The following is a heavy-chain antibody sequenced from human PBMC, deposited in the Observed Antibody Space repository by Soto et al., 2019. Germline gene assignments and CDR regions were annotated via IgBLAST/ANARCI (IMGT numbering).Heavy chain of an antibody. V-gene: IGHV3-74*01. D-gene: IGHD2-15*01. CDR1: GFTFSRFW. CDR2: INTDGSST. CDR3: ARRDFYCRGRNCYSGDYAMDV. J-gene: IGHJ6*02. Sequence: GGSLRLSCAASGFTFSRFWMHWVRQAPGKGLVWVSRINTDGSSTTYADSVKGRFTISRDNAKNTLYLQMNSLTTEDTAVYYCARRDFYCRGRNCYSGDYAMDVWGQGTTVTVSS.